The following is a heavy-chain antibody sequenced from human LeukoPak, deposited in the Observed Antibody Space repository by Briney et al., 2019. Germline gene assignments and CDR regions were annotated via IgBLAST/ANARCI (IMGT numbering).Heavy chain of an antibody. CDR3: ASRIGWCQYDY. Sequence: PSETLSLTCSVSGASISTNYWWGWVRQPPGKGLDWIGEIHHSGHTIYHPSLKSRLAISVDKSKSQFSLKLTSVTAADTAVYFCASRIGWCQYDYWGQGTLVTVSS. CDR1: GASISTNYW. D-gene: IGHD6-19*01. J-gene: IGHJ4*02. CDR2: IHHSGHT. V-gene: IGHV4-4*02.